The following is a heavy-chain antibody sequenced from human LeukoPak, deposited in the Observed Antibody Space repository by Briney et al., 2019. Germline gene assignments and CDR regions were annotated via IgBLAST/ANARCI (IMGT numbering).Heavy chain of an antibody. CDR2: IYTSGST. CDR1: GGSISSYY. V-gene: IGHV4-4*07. D-gene: IGHD2-2*01. CDR3: ARGCSSTSCYWFDP. J-gene: IGHJ5*02. Sequence: SETLSLTCTVSGGSISSYYWSWIRQPAGKGLEWIGRIYTSGSTNYNPSLKSRVTMSVDTSKNQFSLKLSSVTAADTAVYYCARGCSSTSCYWFDPWGQGTLVTVSS.